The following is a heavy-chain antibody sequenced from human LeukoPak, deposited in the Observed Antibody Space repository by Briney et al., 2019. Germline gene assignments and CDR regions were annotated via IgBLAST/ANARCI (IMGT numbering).Heavy chain of an antibody. D-gene: IGHD4-23*01. J-gene: IGHJ4*02. CDR3: ARVRTTVAPYYFDY. CDR2: INHSGST. Sequence: PSETLSLTCAVYGGSFSGYYWSWIRQPPGKGLEWIGEINHSGSTNYNPSLKSRVTISVDTSKNQFSLKLSSVTAADTAVYYCARVRTTVAPYYFDYWGQGTLVTVSS. CDR1: GGSFSGYY. V-gene: IGHV4-34*01.